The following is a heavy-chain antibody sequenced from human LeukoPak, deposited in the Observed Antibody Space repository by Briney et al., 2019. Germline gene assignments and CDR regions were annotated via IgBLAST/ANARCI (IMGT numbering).Heavy chain of an antibody. V-gene: IGHV1-69*01. D-gene: IGHD3-10*01. J-gene: IGHJ4*02. CDR3: ARLIDYYGSGSFDY. CDR2: IIPIFGTA. CDR1: GGTFSSYA. Sequence: SVKVSCKASGGTFSSYAISWVRQAPGQGLEWMGGIIPIFGTANYAQKFQGRVTITADESTSTAYMELSSLRSEDTAVYYCARLIDYYGSGSFDYWGQGTLVTVSS.